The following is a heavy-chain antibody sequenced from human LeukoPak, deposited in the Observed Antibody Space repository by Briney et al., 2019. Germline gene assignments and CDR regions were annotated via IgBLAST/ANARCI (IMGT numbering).Heavy chain of an antibody. CDR1: RFNFYNVN. V-gene: IGHV3-74*01. D-gene: IGHD3-16*01. CDR3: ARDYAGENNAFDI. Sequence: TGVSVKLYTVGNRFNFYNVNMQWLPHAQGLGWVGVSRITNDGSTPCADSVRGRFTISRDNAKNTLYLQMNNLRAEDTAVYYCARDYAGENNAFDIWGQGTTISVSS. CDR2: ITNDGST. J-gene: IGHJ3*02.